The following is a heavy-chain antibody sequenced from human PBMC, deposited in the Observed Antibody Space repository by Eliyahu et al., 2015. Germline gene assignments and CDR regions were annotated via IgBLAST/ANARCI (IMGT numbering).Heavy chain of an antibody. V-gene: IGHV3-30*18. CDR1: GFXFSXYG. D-gene: IGHD3-22*01. CDR2: TSYDGTIK. CDR3: VKETLWGPTTMIVLPRQYYYDY. J-gene: IGHJ4*02. Sequence: VQLVESGGGVVPPGRSLRLSCXASGFXFSXYGXXWXRLAPGKGLEWVAVTSYDGTIKYYADSVKGRFTISRDNFKNTLSLQMNSLRVEDTGLYFCVKETLWGPTTMIVLPRQYYYDYWGQGTQVTVSS.